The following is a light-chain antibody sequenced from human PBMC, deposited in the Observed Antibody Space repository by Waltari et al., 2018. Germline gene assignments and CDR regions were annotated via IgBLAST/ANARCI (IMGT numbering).Light chain of an antibody. CDR3: QQRSNWPRLT. CDR2: DAS. V-gene: IGKV3-11*01. J-gene: IGKJ4*01. CDR1: QSVSSD. Sequence: EIVLTQSPATLSLSPGERATLSCRASQSVSSDLAWYQQKPGQAPRLLIYDASNRATGIPARFSGSGSGTDFTLTISSLEPEDFAVYYCQQRSNWPRLTFGGGTKVEIK.